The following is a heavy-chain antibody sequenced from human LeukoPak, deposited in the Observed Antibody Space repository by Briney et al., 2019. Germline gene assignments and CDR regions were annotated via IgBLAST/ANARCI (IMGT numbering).Heavy chain of an antibody. D-gene: IGHD6-13*01. CDR1: GGSISSAPYY. CDR3: ARETFSSSFDY. CDR2: IYYSGST. V-gene: IGHV4-31*03. J-gene: IGHJ4*02. Sequence: SETLSLTCTVSGGSISSAPYYWSWIRQHPGKGLEWIGYIYYSGSTYYNPSLKSRVTISVDTSKNQFSLKLSSVTAADTAVYYCARETFSSSFDYWGQGTLVTVSS.